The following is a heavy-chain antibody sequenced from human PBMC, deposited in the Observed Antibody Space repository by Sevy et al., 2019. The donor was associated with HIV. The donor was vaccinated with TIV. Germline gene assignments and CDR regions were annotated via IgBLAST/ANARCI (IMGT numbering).Heavy chain of an antibody. Sequence: ASVKVSCKASGYTFTGYYMHWVRQAPGQGLEWMGRINPNSGGTNYAQKFQGRVTMTRDTSISTAYMELSRLRSDDTAAYYCARGTAAYNWFDPWGQGTLVTVSS. J-gene: IGHJ5*02. CDR2: INPNSGGT. D-gene: IGHD6-25*01. V-gene: IGHV1-2*06. CDR3: ARGTAAYNWFDP. CDR1: GYTFTGYY.